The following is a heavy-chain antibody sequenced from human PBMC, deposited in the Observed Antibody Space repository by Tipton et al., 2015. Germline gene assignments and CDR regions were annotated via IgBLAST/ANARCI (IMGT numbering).Heavy chain of an antibody. CDR1: GFTFDDYA. Sequence: SLRLSCAASGFTFDDYAMHWVRQAPGKGLEWVSGISGNSARIGYGDSVKGRFTISRDNSKNTLSLQMNSLRAEDTAVYYCAKVVRSGIGSPLAFEVWGQGTMVTVSS. CDR3: AKVVRSGIGSPLAFEV. CDR2: ISGNSARI. D-gene: IGHD1-26*01. J-gene: IGHJ3*01. V-gene: IGHV3-9*01.